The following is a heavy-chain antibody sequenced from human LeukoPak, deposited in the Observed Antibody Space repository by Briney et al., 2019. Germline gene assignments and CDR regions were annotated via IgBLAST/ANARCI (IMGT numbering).Heavy chain of an antibody. CDR2: ISGSGGST. V-gene: IGHV3-23*01. D-gene: IGHD4-11*01. J-gene: IGHJ6*03. CDR1: GFTFSSYA. Sequence: GGSLRLSWATSGFTFSSYAISLVRQAPGKGLEWVSAISGSGGSTYYADSVKGRFTISRDNSKNTLYLQMNSLRAEDTAVYYCARENSNYGYYYYYYMDVWGKGTTVTVSS. CDR3: ARENSNYGYYYYYYMDV.